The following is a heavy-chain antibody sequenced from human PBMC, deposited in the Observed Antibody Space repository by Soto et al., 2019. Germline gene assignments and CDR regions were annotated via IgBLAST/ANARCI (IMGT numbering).Heavy chain of an antibody. V-gene: IGHV3-33*01. D-gene: IGHD3-16*01. J-gene: IGHJ3*01. Sequence: GVSLRLSCAASGFTFSSYGMHWVRQAPGKGLEWVAVIWYDGSNKYYADSVKGRFTISRDNSKNTLYLQMNSLRAEDTAVYYCSRDFGLPRGAFDFSGQGTMVTVSS. CDR2: IWYDGSNK. CDR1: GFTFSSYG. CDR3: SRDFGLPRGAFDF.